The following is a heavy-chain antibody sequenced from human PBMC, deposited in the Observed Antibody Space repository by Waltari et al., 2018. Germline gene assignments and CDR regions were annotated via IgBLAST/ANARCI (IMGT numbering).Heavy chain of an antibody. J-gene: IGHJ6*02. CDR1: GYSISSGYY. CDR2: IYHSGST. D-gene: IGHD6-19*01. CDR3: ASGAGSGYYGMDV. Sequence: QVQLQESGPGLVTPSETLSLTCAVSGYSISSGYYWGWIRQPPGKGLEWIGIIYHSGSTYYTPSLKSRVTISVDTSKNQFSLKLSSVTAADTAVYYCASGAGSGYYGMDVWGQGTTVTVSS. V-gene: IGHV4-38-2*01.